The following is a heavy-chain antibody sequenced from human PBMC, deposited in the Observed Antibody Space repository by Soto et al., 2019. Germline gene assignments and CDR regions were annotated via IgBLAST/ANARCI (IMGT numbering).Heavy chain of an antibody. J-gene: IGHJ4*02. CDR2: IYYSGST. CDR3: ARVVEASGHYSRSGPYYFDY. V-gene: IGHV4-61*01. Sequence: QVQLQESGPGLVKPSETLSLTCTVSGGSVSSGSYYWSWIRQPPGKGLEWIGYIYYSGSTNYNPSLKSRVTISVDTSKNQFSLKLSSVTAADTAVYYCARVVEASGHYSRSGPYYFDYWGQGTLVTVSS. D-gene: IGHD3-22*01. CDR1: GGSVSSGSYY.